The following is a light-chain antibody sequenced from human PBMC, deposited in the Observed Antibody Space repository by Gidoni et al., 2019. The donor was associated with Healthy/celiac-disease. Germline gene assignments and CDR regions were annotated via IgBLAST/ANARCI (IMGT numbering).Light chain of an antibody. CDR1: QSISSG. CDR2: KAS. CDR3: QQYNSYSTWT. Sequence: DIQMTQSTSTLSASVGDRVTITCRASQSISSGFAWYQQKPGKAPKLLIYKASSLESGVPSRFSGSGSWTEFTLTISSLQPDDFATYYCQQYNSYSTWTFGQGTKVEIK. V-gene: IGKV1-5*03. J-gene: IGKJ1*01.